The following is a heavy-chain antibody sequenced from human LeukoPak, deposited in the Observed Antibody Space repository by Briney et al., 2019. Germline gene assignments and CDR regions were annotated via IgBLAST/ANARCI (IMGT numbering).Heavy chain of an antibody. V-gene: IGHV3-23*01. J-gene: IGHJ4*02. CDR1: GFSFSTYD. CDR2: IITTGVYT. Sequence: GGSLRLSCVGSGFSFSTYDMGWVRQTPGKGLEWVSAIITTGVYTEAADSVKGRFPISRDNSQNTLFLQMHSLRAEDTAVYYCAKKPATIKFPFDIWGQGTLVTVSP. D-gene: IGHD5-24*01. CDR3: AKKPATIKFPFDI.